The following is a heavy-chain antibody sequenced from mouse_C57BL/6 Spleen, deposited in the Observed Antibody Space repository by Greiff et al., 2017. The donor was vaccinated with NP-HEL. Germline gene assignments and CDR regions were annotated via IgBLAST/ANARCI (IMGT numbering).Heavy chain of an antibody. Sequence: EVQLQQSGPELVKPGASVKIPCKASGYTFTDYNMDWVKQSHGKSLEWIGDINPNNGGTIYNQKFKGKATLTVDKSSSTAYMELRSLTSEDTAVYYCARVKFITTVVATPYYAMDYWGQGTSVTVSS. CDR1: GYTFTDYN. D-gene: IGHD1-1*01. CDR2: INPNNGGT. V-gene: IGHV1-18*01. CDR3: ARVKFITTVVATPYYAMDY. J-gene: IGHJ4*01.